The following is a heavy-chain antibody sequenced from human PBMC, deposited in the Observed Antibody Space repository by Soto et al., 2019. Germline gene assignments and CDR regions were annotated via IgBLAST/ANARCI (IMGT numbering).Heavy chain of an antibody. CDR3: AKEVAGSGSYSDY. D-gene: IGHD1-26*01. CDR2: MSGSGGSA. V-gene: IGHV3-23*01. Sequence: EVQLLESGGGLVQPGGSLRLSCAGSGFTFRNYAMSWVRQAPGKGLEWVSEMSGSGGSAHYADSVKGRFTISRDNSKNTVDLQMNSLRVEDTAVYYCAKEVAGSGSYSDYWGQGTLVTVSS. J-gene: IGHJ4*02. CDR1: GFTFRNYA.